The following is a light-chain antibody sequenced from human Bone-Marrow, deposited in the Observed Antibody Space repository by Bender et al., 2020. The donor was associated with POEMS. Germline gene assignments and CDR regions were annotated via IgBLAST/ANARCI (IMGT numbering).Light chain of an antibody. CDR2: DVS. CDR1: IYDL. J-gene: IGLJ3*02. CDR3: QSYDNSLGGWV. V-gene: IGLV2-14*03. Sequence: QSALTQPASMSGSPGQSITISCSGLIYDLVSCFLQHPGKAPKLMIYDVSNRPSGVFNPFSGSKSCNTTSLTISGLQDEDEEDYYYQSYDNSLGGWVFGGGTKLTVL.